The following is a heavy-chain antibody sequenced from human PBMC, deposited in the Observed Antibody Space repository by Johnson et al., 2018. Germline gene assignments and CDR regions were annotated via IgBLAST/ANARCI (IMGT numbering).Heavy chain of an antibody. Sequence: VQLVQSGGGVVQPGRSLRLSCAASGFTFSYYAMHWVRQAPGKGLEWVSAISGSGGSTYYADSVKGRFTISRDTAKNLLYLQMNSLRAEDTAVYFCARDRLRDAFDIWGQGTMVTVSS. CDR1: GFTFSYYA. CDR3: ARDRLRDAFDI. CDR2: ISGSGGST. J-gene: IGHJ3*02. V-gene: IGHV3-23*04. D-gene: IGHD2-15*01.